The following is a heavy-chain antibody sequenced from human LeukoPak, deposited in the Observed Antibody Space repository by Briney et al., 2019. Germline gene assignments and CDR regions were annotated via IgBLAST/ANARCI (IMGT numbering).Heavy chain of an antibody. V-gene: IGHV3-7*01. D-gene: IGHD3-3*01. CDR1: GFTFSSYW. CDR3: ARASDYDFWSGYYTSNYYYYYYMDV. CDR2: IKQDGSEK. J-gene: IGHJ6*03. Sequence: QSGGSLGLSCAASGFTFSSYWMSWVRQAPGKGLEWVANIKQDGSEKYYVDSVKGRFTISRDNAKNSLYLQMNSLRAEDTAVYYCARASDYDFWSGYYTSNYYYYYYMDVWGKGTTVTVSS.